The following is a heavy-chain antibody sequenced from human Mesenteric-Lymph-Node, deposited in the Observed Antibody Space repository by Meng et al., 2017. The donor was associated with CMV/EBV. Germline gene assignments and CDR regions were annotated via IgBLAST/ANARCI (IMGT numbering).Heavy chain of an antibody. CDR3: ARELNSQPDY. CDR2: ISGSSDYI. D-gene: IGHD2-2*01. J-gene: IGHJ4*02. Sequence: GGSLRLSCAVSGFTFSSFSMNWVRQAPGKGLEWVSSISGSSDYIFYADSMKGRVTTSRDNAKNSLYLQMNSLRGEDTAVYYCARELNSQPDYWGQGTLVTVSS. CDR1: GFTFSSFS. V-gene: IGHV3-21*01.